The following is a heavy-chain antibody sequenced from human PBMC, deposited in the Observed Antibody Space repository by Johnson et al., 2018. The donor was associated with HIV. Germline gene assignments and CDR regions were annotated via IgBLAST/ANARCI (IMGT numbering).Heavy chain of an antibody. CDR1: GFIFDDYD. V-gene: IGHV3-20*04. CDR3: ASTLTGDFGAFDS. J-gene: IGHJ3*02. CDR2: INWNGAIT. Sequence: VQLVESGGGVLRPGGSLRLSCEGFGFIFDDYDLSWVRQAPGKGLEWVSGINWNGAITGHVDSVKGRCTISRDNTKNSLYLQMNNLRAEDTALYYCASTLTGDFGAFDSWGQGTMVTVSS. D-gene: IGHD7-27*01.